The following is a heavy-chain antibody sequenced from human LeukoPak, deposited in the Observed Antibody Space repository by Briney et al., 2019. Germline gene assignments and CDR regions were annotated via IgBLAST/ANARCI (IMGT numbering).Heavy chain of an antibody. J-gene: IGHJ3*02. CDR3: ARESVVGNTDDAFDI. V-gene: IGHV3-7*01. CDR1: GFTFRSHW. D-gene: IGHD2-21*01. CDR2: IKQYGGEK. Sequence: GGSLRLSCAASGFTFRSHWMSWVRQAPGKGLEWVANIKQYGGEKYYVDSVKGRFIISRDNAKNSLCLQMNSLRAEDTAVYYCARESVVGNTDDAFDIWGQGTVVTVSS.